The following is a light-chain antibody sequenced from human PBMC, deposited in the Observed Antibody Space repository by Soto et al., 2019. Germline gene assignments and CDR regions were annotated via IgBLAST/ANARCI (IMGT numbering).Light chain of an antibody. CDR2: RAS. Sequence: EIVLTQSPGTLSLSPGERATLSCRASQSVSSLLAWYQQKPGQAPRLLIYRASTRATGIPARFSGTGSETDFTLTISSLEPEDFAIHYCQQRSKMPLTFGHGTKVDIK. CDR1: QSVSSL. V-gene: IGKV3-11*01. J-gene: IGKJ1*01. CDR3: QQRSKMPLT.